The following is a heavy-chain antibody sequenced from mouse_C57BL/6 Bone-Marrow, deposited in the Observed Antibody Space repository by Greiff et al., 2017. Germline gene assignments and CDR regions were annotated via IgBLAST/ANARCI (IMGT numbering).Heavy chain of an antibody. Sequence: EVKLMESGGGLVQPGESLTLSCESNEYEFPSHDMSWVRKTPEKRLELVAAINSDGGSTYYPDTMERRFIISRDNTKKTLYLQMSSLRSEDTALYYCARGWLPYAMDYWGQGTSVTVSS. CDR3: ARGWLPYAMDY. V-gene: IGHV5-2*01. J-gene: IGHJ4*01. CDR2: INSDGGST. CDR1: EYEFPSHD. D-gene: IGHD2-3*01.